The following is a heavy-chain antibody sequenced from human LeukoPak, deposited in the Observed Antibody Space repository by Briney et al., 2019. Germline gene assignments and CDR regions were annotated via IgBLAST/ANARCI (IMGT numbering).Heavy chain of an antibody. CDR2: MNPHSGNT. CDR1: GYTFSSND. J-gene: IGHJ4*02. Sequence: GASVKVSCKASGYTFSSNDINWVRQATGQGLEWMGWMNPHSGNTGYAQKFQGRVTITRNSSISTAYMELSSLRPEDTAVYYCAREGNRSSDSSASYPLDYWGQGTLVTVSS. D-gene: IGHD1-26*01. CDR3: AREGNRSSDSSASYPLDY. V-gene: IGHV1-8*01.